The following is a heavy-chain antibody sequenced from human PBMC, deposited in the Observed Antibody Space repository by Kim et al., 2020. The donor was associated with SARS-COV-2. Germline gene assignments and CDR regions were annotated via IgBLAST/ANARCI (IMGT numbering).Heavy chain of an antibody. Sequence: ASVKVSCKTSGYTFTTRYLHWVRQAPGHGLEWMGRINPDSGVTDYAQRFQGRVTMTRDKSISTVYMELSSLRSDDTVVYYCARGNTETIDYWGQGTLVTLSP. V-gene: IGHV1-2*05. J-gene: IGHJ4*02. CDR2: INPDSGVT. CDR1: GYTFTTRY. CDR3: ARGNTETIDY.